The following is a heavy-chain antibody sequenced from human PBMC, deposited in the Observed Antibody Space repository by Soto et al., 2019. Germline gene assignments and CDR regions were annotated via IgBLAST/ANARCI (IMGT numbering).Heavy chain of an antibody. CDR3: ARDLYIYGYYAMYV. V-gene: IGHV1-18*04. D-gene: IGHD5-18*01. J-gene: IGHJ6*02. CDR2: ISAYNGNT. CDR1: GYTFTTYG. Sequence: QVHLVQSGAEVKKPGASVKVSCKTSGYTFTTYGIIWVRQAPGQGLEWMGWISAYNGNTNYSQKLQGSVTMTTDTYTSTAYMDLRSLRSDDTAVYYCARDLYIYGYYAMYVCGQGITVTVSS.